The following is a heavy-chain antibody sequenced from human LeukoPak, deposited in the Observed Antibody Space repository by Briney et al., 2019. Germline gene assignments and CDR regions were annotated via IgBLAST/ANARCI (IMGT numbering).Heavy chain of an antibody. CDR3: ARALKIVVVPAAIGCYFDH. V-gene: IGHV4-34*01. D-gene: IGHD2-2*02. CDR2: INHSGST. CDR1: GGSFSGYY. Sequence: KPSETLSLTCAVYGGSFSGYYWSWIRQPPGKGLEWIGEINHSGSTNYNPSLKSRVTISVDTSKNQFSLKLSSVTAADTAVYYCARALKIVVVPAAIGCYFDHWGQGTLVTVSS. J-gene: IGHJ4*02.